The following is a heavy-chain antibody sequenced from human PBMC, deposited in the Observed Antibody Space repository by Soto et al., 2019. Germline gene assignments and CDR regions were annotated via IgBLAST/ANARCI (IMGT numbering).Heavy chain of an antibody. Sequence: EVQLVESGGGLVQPGRSLRLSCAASGFTFDDYAMHWVRQAPGKGLEWVSGISWNSGSIGYPDSVKGRFTLSRDNAKNSLYLQMNRLRAEDTALYYCGKDLSDSGYSYGPSGMDVWGQGTTVTVSS. V-gene: IGHV3-9*01. J-gene: IGHJ6*02. CDR3: GKDLSDSGYSYGPSGMDV. D-gene: IGHD5-18*01. CDR1: GFTFDDYA. CDR2: ISWNSGSI.